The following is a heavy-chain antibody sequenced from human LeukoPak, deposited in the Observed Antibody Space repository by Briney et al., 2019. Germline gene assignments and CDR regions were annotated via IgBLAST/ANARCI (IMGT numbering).Heavy chain of an antibody. V-gene: IGHV4-38-2*01. Sequence: SETLSLTCAVSGSSISSDYYWGWIRPPPGKGLEWIGSISHGGSTYYSPSLKSRLTTSVDTSKNQFSLNLSSVTAADTAVYYCAGAPYNFWSTYLDYWGQGTLVTVSS. D-gene: IGHD3-3*01. J-gene: IGHJ4*02. CDR1: GSSISSDYY. CDR3: AGAPYNFWSTYLDY. CDR2: ISHGGST.